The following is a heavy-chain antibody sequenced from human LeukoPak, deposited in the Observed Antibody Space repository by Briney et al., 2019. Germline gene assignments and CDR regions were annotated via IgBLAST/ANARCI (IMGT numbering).Heavy chain of an antibody. CDR1: GFTLTTYS. CDR2: ISGGGTNT. CDR3: AKSTYYDIFDY. J-gene: IGHJ4*02. D-gene: IGHD3-22*01. V-gene: IGHV3-23*01. Sequence: GGSLRLSCAASGFTLTTYSMNWVRQAPGKGLEWVSGISGGGTNTYFRNSVRGRFTISRDNSKNSLYLQMNSLRAEDTAVYYCAKSTYYDIFDYWGQGTLVTVSS.